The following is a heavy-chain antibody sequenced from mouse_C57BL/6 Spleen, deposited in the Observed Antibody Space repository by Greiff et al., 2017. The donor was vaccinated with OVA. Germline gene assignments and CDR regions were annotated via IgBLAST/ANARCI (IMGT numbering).Heavy chain of an antibody. CDR3: ARHGTTPYYYGSSPYYFDY. J-gene: IGHJ2*01. CDR1: GYTFTEYT. D-gene: IGHD1-1*01. V-gene: IGHV1-62-2*01. CDR2: FYPGSGSI. Sequence: VKLQESGAELVKPGASVKLSCKASGYTFTEYTIHWVKQRSGQGLEWIGWFYPGSGSIKYNEKFKDKATLTADKSSSTVYMELSRLTSEDSAVYFCARHGTTPYYYGSSPYYFDYWGQGTTLTVSS.